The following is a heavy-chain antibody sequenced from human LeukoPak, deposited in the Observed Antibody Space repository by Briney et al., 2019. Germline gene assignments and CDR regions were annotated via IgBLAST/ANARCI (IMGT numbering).Heavy chain of an antibody. CDR2: LIPILDIA. V-gene: IGHV1-69*04. J-gene: IGHJ6*02. Sequence: SVKFSCKASGGTFSSYAISWVRQAPGQGLEWMGWLIPILDIANHAQKFQGRVTITEDKSTSTDYTELSSLRSEDTAVYYCARVAYAYGDYAGWDYYYYGMDVWGQGTTVTVSS. D-gene: IGHD4-17*01. CDR1: GGTFSSYA. CDR3: ARVAYAYGDYAGWDYYYYGMDV.